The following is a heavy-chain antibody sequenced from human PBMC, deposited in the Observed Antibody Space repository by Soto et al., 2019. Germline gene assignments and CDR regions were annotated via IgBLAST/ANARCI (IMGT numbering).Heavy chain of an antibody. CDR3: ARPRSHYYDRSAERAFDI. CDR2: IIPLFGTT. V-gene: IGHV1-69*13. J-gene: IGHJ3*02. CDR1: GGTFNNYA. Sequence: GASVEVSCKASGGTFNNYAISWVRQAPGQGLEWMGGIIPLFGTTNYAQKFQGRVTITADESTSTAYMELSSLRSEDTAFYYCARPRSHYYDRSAERAFDIWGQGTMVTVSS. D-gene: IGHD3-22*01.